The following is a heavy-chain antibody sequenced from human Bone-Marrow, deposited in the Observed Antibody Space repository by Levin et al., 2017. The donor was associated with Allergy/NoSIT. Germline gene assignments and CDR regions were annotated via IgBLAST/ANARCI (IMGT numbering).Heavy chain of an antibody. CDR1: GVAVSRNY. V-gene: IGHV3-66*01. CDR2: LYSGGNT. CDR3: ARVDTYDYYYGLDV. D-gene: IGHD3/OR15-3a*01. Sequence: PGGSLRLSCAVSGVAVSRNYMSWVRQSPGKGLEYVSILYSGGNTYYADSVTGRFTISRDNSKNILYLQMNSLRVEDTATYYCARVDTYDYYYGLDVWGQGTTVTVSS. J-gene: IGHJ6*02.